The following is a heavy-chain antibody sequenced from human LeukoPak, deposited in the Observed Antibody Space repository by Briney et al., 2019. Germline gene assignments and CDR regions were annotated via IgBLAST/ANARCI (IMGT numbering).Heavy chain of an antibody. J-gene: IGHJ3*02. CDR2: INHSGGT. V-gene: IGHV4-34*01. D-gene: IGHD2-2*01. Sequence: PSETLSLTCAVSGGSFSGFRWHWIRQPPGKGPEWIGEINHSGGTTYNPPLKSRVTISVDTSKIQFSLNLTSVTAADTAVYYCALELVVPAALERLNAFDIWGHGTMVTVSS. CDR1: GGSFSGFR. CDR3: ALELVVPAALERLNAFDI.